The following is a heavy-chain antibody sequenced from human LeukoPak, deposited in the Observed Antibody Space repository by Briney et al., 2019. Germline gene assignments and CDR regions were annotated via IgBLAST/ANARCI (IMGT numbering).Heavy chain of an antibody. CDR2: ISTGNII. J-gene: IGHJ4*02. CDR3: ARDRTTYSSSSFDY. V-gene: IGHV3-11*01. D-gene: IGHD6-6*01. CDR1: GFTFSDYY. Sequence: PGGSLRLSCAASGFTFSDYYMTWIRQAPGKGLEWVSYISTGNIIYYADSVKGRFTISRDNAKNSLYLQISSLRAEDTAVYYCARDRTTYSSSSFDYWGQGTLVTVSS.